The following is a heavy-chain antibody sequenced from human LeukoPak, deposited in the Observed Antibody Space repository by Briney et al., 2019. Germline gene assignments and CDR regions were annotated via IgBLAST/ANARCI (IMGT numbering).Heavy chain of an antibody. D-gene: IGHD3-3*01. V-gene: IGHV1-18*01. CDR3: ARPRSYYDFWSGPEPLDY. J-gene: IGHJ4*02. CDR1: GYTFTSYG. CDR2: ISAYNGNT. Sequence: LWALVKVSCKASGYTFTSYGISWVRQAPGQGLEWMGWISAYNGNTNYAQKLQGRVTMTTDTSTSTAYMELRSLRSDDTAVYYCARPRSYYDFWSGPEPLDYWGQGTLVTVSS.